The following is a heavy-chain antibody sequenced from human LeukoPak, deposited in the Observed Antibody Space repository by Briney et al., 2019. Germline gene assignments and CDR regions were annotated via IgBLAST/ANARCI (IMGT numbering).Heavy chain of an antibody. D-gene: IGHD2-8*01. CDR3: TREAYGASCDY. CDR2: INSDGSST. J-gene: IGHJ4*02. Sequence: QPRGSLRLSCAASGFTFTNHWMHWVRQAPGKGLVWVSRINSDGSSTSYADSVKGRFTISRDNAKNTLYLQMNSLRAEDTAVYYCTREAYGASCDYWGQGILVTVSS. CDR1: GFTFTNHW. V-gene: IGHV3-74*01.